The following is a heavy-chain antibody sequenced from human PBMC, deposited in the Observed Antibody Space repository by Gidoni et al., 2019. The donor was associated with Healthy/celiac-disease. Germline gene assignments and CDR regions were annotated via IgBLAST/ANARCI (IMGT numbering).Heavy chain of an antibody. CDR1: GGSISSGAYY. J-gene: IGHJ6*02. CDR3: ARERETADYFYYYGMDV. Sequence: QVQLQEPGQGLAKPSQTLSLTRTVAGGSISSGAYYWSWIRQHPGKRLEWIGYLYSSGSTYYNPSLKSRVTISVDTSKNQFSLKLSSVTAADTAVYYCARERETADYFYYYGMDVWGQGTTVTVSS. CDR2: LYSSGST. V-gene: IGHV4-31*03.